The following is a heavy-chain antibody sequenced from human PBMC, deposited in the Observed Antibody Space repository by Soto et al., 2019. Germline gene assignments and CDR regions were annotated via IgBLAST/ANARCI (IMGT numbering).Heavy chain of an antibody. D-gene: IGHD5-18*01. Sequence: SQTLSLTCAISGDSVSSNSAAWNWIRRSPSRGLEWLGWTYYRSKWYNDYAVSVKSRITINPDTSKNQFSLQLNSVTPEDTAVYYCARGRDGYSMAWFDPWGQGPLVTVSS. V-gene: IGHV6-1*01. J-gene: IGHJ5*02. CDR3: ARGRDGYSMAWFDP. CDR1: GDSVSSNSAA. CDR2: TYYRSKWYN.